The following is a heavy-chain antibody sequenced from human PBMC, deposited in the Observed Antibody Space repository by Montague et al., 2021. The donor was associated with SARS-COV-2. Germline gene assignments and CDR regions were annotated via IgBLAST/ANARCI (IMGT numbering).Heavy chain of an antibody. CDR1: GFTFSSYE. CDR2: ISSSGSTI. J-gene: IGHJ6*02. D-gene: IGHD2-15*01. CDR3: AATSGDIVVVVAASYGMDV. V-gene: IGHV3-48*03. Sequence: SLRLSCAASGFTFSSYEMNWVRQAPGKGLEWVSYISSSGSTIYYADSVKGRFTISRDNAKNSLYLQMNSLRAEDTAVYYCAATSGDIVVVVAASYGMDVWGQGTTVTVSS.